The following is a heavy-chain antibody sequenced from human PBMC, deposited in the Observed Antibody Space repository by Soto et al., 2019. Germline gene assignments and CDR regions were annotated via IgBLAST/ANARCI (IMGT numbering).Heavy chain of an antibody. J-gene: IGHJ5*02. Sequence: GGSLRLSCAASGFTFSSYAMHWVRQAPGKGLEWVAVISYDGSNKYYAAPVRGRFIISRDDSKNTLYLQMNSLKTEDTAVYYCTTGLTIFGVVIDPWGQGTLVTVSS. D-gene: IGHD3-3*01. CDR1: GFTFSSYA. CDR3: TTGLTIFGVVIDP. CDR2: ISYDGSNK. V-gene: IGHV3-30-3*01.